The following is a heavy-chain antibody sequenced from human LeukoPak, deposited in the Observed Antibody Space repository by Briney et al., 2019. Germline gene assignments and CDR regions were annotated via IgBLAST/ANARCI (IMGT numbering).Heavy chain of an antibody. J-gene: IGHJ4*02. D-gene: IGHD2-15*01. CDR3: ASYSMTKYYFDY. V-gene: IGHV3-53*01. CDR2: IYSGGST. Sequence: PGGSLRLSCVASGFTVSSNYMSWVRQAPGKGLEWVSVIYSGGSTYYADSVKGRFTISRDNSKNTLYLQMNSLRAEDTAVYYCASYSMTKYYFDYWGQGTLVTVSS. CDR1: GFTVSSNY.